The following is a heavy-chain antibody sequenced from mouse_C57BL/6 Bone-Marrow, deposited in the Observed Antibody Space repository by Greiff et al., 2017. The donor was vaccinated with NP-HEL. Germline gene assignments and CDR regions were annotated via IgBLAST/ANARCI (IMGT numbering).Heavy chain of an antibody. J-gene: IGHJ3*01. Sequence: DVHLVESGGDLVKPGGSLKLSCAASGFTFSSYGMSWVRQTPDKRLEWVATISSGGSYTYYPDSVKGRFTISRDNAKNTLYLQMSSLESEDTAMYYCARRRTMVTTESAWFAYWGQGTLVTVSA. CDR1: GFTFSSYG. D-gene: IGHD2-2*01. V-gene: IGHV5-6*01. CDR3: ARRRTMVTTESAWFAY. CDR2: ISSGGSYT.